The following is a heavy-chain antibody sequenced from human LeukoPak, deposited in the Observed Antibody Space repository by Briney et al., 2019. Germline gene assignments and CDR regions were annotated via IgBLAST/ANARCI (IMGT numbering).Heavy chain of an antibody. Sequence: SETLSLTCIVSGGSIAGSFYYWAWLRQTPGKGLESVEIIYAGGSTYYHPSLKSRVTISVDMSNNHFSLRLTSMTAADTAIYYCARSKTTFEDSLFDPWGQGTLVTVSS. CDR1: GGSIAGSFYY. CDR2: IYAGGST. J-gene: IGHJ5*02. V-gene: IGHV4-39*02. CDR3: ARSKTTFEDSLFDP. D-gene: IGHD2/OR15-2a*01.